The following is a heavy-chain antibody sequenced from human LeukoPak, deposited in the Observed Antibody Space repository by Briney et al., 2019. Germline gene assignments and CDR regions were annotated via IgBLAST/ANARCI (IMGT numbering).Heavy chain of an antibody. D-gene: IGHD2-15*01. Sequence: GASVKVSCKASGGTFSSYAISWVRQAPGQGLEWMEGIIPIFGTANYAQKFQGRVTITADESTSTAYMELSSLRSEDTAVYYCAREMVAANYNWFDPWGQGTLVTVSS. CDR3: AREMVAANYNWFDP. V-gene: IGHV1-69*13. CDR2: IIPIFGTA. J-gene: IGHJ5*02. CDR1: GGTFSSYA.